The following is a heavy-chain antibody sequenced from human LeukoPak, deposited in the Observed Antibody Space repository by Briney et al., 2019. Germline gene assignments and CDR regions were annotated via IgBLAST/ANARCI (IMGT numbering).Heavy chain of an antibody. D-gene: IGHD1-14*01. CDR2: IGPTGSDR. J-gene: IGHJ4*02. CDR3: ATATNGRHYDY. V-gene: IGHV3-21*06. Sequence: GGSLRLSCTASGLTFSTSGFNWVRQAPGKGLEWVAFIGPTGSDRYHADSIKGRFTTSRDNANNFLYLQMNSLRAEDTAVYYRATATNGRHYDYWGQGTLLTVSS. CDR1: GLTFSTSG.